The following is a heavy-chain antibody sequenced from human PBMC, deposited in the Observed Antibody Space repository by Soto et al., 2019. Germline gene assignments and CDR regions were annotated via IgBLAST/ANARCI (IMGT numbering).Heavy chain of an antibody. J-gene: IGHJ3*02. Sequence: GWSLRLSCAASGFTFSTYGMHWVRQAPGKGLEWVAVMGNDGITTFYADSVKGRFTISRDNSKNTLFLQMNSLRADDTAVYYCAKEFQWELHAFDIWGQGTMVTVSS. V-gene: IGHV3-30*02. CDR1: GFTFSTYG. D-gene: IGHD1-26*01. CDR3: AKEFQWELHAFDI. CDR2: MGNDGITT.